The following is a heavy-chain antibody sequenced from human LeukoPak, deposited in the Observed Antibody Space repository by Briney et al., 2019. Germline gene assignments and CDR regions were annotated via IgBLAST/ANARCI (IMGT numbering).Heavy chain of an antibody. J-gene: IGHJ4*02. CDR3: AKEIWPTVTIPGRTYFDY. V-gene: IGHV3-30*02. D-gene: IGHD4-17*01. Sequence: GGSLRLSCSASGLTFTKYYMNWVRQPPGKGLEWVAFIRYDGNNKYYADSVKGRFTISRDNSKYTLYLQMNSLRAEDTALYYCAKEIWPTVTIPGRTYFDYWGQGALVTVSS. CDR2: IRYDGNNK. CDR1: GLTFTKYY.